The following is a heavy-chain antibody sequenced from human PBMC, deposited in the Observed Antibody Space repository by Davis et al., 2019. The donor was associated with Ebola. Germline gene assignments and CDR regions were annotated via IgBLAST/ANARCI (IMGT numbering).Heavy chain of an antibody. CDR1: GFTFSRSW. V-gene: IGHV3-74*01. CDR3: VKMFGGMDV. J-gene: IGHJ6*02. Sequence: GESLKISCLASGFTFSRSWMHWVRQAPGKGLVWVSRINSDGGSTSYADSVKGRFIISRDNAKNTLFLQMTSLRAEDTAVYYCVKMFGGMDVWGQGTTVTVSS. CDR2: INSDGGST. D-gene: IGHD3-16*01.